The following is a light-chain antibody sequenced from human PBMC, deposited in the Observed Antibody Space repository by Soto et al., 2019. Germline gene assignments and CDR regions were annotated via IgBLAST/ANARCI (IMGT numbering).Light chain of an antibody. CDR3: LQLYNWPLT. Sequence: AIQMTQSPSSLSASVGDRATLSCRASQGIRNDLAWYQQRPGKAPKLLIFGASNLESGVPSRFSGSGSGTDFTLTISRLEPEDFAIYYCLQLYNWPLTFGQGTKVDIK. CDR1: QGIRND. V-gene: IGKV1-6*01. J-gene: IGKJ1*01. CDR2: GAS.